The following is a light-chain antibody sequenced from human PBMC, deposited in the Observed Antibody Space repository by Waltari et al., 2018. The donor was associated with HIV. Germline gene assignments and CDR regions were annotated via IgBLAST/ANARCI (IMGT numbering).Light chain of an antibody. J-gene: IGKJ1*01. CDR3: QQYNNWPRT. CDR1: QNVITN. V-gene: IGKV3-15*01. Sequence: EIVMTQSPATLSVSLGERVTLSCRASQNVITNLAWYQQKPGQAPRLRIYGASTRATDIPSRFSGGGSGTEFTLTIGSLQSEDSASYYCQQYNNWPRTFGQGTKVEVK. CDR2: GAS.